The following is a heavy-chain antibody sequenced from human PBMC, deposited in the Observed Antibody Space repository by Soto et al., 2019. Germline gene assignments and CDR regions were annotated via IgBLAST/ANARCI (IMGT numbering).Heavy chain of an antibody. D-gene: IGHD3-22*01. J-gene: IGHJ6*02. CDR3: AKDWDDSSGYSRNYGMDV. Sequence: GGSLRLSCAASGFTFSSYGVHWVRQAPGKGLEWVAVISYDGSNKYYADSVKGRFTISRDNSKNTLYLQMNSLRAEDTAVYYCAKDWDDSSGYSRNYGMDVWGQGTTVTVSS. CDR2: ISYDGSNK. CDR1: GFTFSSYG. V-gene: IGHV3-30*18.